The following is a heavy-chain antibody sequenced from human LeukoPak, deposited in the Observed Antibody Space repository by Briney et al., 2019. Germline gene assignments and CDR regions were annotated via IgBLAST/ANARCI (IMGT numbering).Heavy chain of an antibody. Sequence: SESLSLSCTVSGCSISSSSYYWGWMRQPPGKGLEWIGSIYYSGSTYYNPSLKSRVTISVDTSKNQFSLKLSSVTAADTAVYYCARQGSSGYSHKYYFDYWGQGTLVTVSS. CDR3: ARQGSSGYSHKYYFDY. J-gene: IGHJ4*02. V-gene: IGHV4-39*01. CDR2: IYYSGST. CDR1: GCSISSSSYY. D-gene: IGHD3-22*01.